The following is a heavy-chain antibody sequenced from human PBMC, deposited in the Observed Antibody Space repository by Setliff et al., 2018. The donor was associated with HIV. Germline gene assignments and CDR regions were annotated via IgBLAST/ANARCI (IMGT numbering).Heavy chain of an antibody. CDR1: GYTFKSYG. V-gene: IGHV1-18*01. J-gene: IGHJ4*02. Sequence: VASVKVSCKASGYTFKSYGITWVRQAPGQGLEWMGWIGAYHHKTNYAQKLQGRVTMTTDTSTSTAYMELRSLSSDDTAVYYCARYRPRSYDDILTGFGRFDYWGQGSVVTVSS. CDR3: ARYRPRSYDDILTGFGRFDY. CDR2: IGAYHHKT. D-gene: IGHD3-9*01.